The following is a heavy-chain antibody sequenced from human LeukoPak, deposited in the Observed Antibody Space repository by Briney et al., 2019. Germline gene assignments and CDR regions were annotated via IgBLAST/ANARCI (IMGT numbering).Heavy chain of an antibody. J-gene: IGHJ6*02. D-gene: IGHD6-19*01. V-gene: IGHV3-7*01. CDR3: ARDRIAVAGTGSEYGMDV. CDR1: GFTFSSYW. CDR2: IKQDGSEK. Sequence: GGSLRLSCAASGFTFSSYWMSWVRRAPGKGLEWVANIKQDGSEKYYVDSVKGRFTISRDNARNSLYLQMNSLRADDTAVYYCARDRIAVAGTGSEYGMDVWGQGTTVTVSS.